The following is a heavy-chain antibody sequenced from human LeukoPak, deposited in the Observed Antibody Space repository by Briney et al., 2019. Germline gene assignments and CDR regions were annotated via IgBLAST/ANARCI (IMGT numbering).Heavy chain of an antibody. CDR1: GYTFTGYY. D-gene: IGHD5-24*01. V-gene: IGHV1-2*06. CDR3: ARTKGSLWLQQNNWFYP. J-gene: IGHJ5*02. CDR2: INPNSGGT. Sequence: ASVKVSCKASGYTFTGYYMHWVRQAPGQGLEWKGRINPNSGGTNYAQKFQGRVTMTRDTSISTAYMELSRLRSDDTAVYYCARTKGSLWLQQNNWFYPWGQGTLVTVSS.